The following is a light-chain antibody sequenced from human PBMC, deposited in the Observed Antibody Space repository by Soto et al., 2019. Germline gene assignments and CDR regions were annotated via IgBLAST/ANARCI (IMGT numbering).Light chain of an antibody. CDR1: QSVSSN. V-gene: IGKV3-15*01. CDR2: GAS. J-gene: IGKJ2*01. CDR3: QQYYSTTVRT. Sequence: EIVMTQSPATLSVSPGERATLSCRASQSVSSNLAWYQQKPGQAPRLLIYGASTRATGIPARFSGSGSGTDFTLTISSLQAEDVAVYYCQQYYSTTVRTFGQGTRLEIK.